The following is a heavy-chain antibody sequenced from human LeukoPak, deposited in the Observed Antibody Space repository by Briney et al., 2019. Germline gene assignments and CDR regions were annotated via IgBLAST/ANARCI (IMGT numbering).Heavy chain of an antibody. CDR2: ISYDGSNK. CDR3: ARDLAATIDY. V-gene: IGHV3-30*03. Sequence: PGGSLRLSCAASGFTFSSYGMHWVRQAPGKGLEWVAAISYDGSNKYYADSVKGRFTISRDNSKNTLYLQMNSLRAEDTAVYYCARDLAATIDYWGQGTLVTVSS. CDR1: GFTFSSYG. D-gene: IGHD5-12*01. J-gene: IGHJ4*02.